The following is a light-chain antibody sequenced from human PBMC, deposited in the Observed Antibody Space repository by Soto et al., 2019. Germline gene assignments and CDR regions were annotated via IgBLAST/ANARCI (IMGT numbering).Light chain of an antibody. Sequence: DLQMTQSPSSLSASVGDRVTITCQASHDITSYLNWYQHKPGKAPKLLIYDASILDAGVPSRFSGSGSGTDFTITISSLQQEDVETYYCERCDYLPIFGPGTTVDFK. CDR3: ERCDYLPI. J-gene: IGKJ3*01. CDR2: DAS. V-gene: IGKV1-33*01. CDR1: HDITSY.